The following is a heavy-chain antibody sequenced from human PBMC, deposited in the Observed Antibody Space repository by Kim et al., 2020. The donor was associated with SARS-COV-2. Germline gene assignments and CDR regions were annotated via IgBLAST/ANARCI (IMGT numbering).Heavy chain of an antibody. D-gene: IGHD5-18*01. CDR1: GFTFGDYA. Sequence: GGSLRLSCAASGFTFGDYAMHWVRQAPGKGLEWVSGISWNSGSIGYADSVKGRFTISRDNAKNSLYLQMNSLRAEDTALYYCAKDLTWIQLWREGGYFDYWGQGTLVTVSS. J-gene: IGHJ4*02. V-gene: IGHV3-9*01. CDR3: AKDLTWIQLWREGGYFDY. CDR2: ISWNSGSI.